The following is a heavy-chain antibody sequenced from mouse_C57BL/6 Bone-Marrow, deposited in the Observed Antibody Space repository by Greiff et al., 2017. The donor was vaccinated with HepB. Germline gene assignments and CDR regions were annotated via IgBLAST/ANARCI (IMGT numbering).Heavy chain of an antibody. CDR3: ARNLHFDY. CDR1: GFTFSDYG. CDR2: ISSGSSTI. V-gene: IGHV5-17*01. Sequence: EVMLVESGGGLVKPGGSLKLYCAASGFTFSDYGMHWVRQAPEKGLEWVAYISSGSSTIYYADTVKGRFTISRDNAKHTLFMQMTSLRSEATAMYYCARNLHFDYWGQGTTLTVSS. J-gene: IGHJ2*01.